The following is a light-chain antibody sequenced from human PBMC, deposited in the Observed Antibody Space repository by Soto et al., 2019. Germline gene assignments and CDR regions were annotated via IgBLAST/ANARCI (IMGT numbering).Light chain of an antibody. CDR2: GNT. Sequence: QSVLTQPPSVSGAPGKRVTTSCTGSSPNIGAGYDVHWYQQLPGTAPKLLIYGNTNRPSGVPDRFSGSKSGTSASLAITGLQAEDEADYYCQSYDSSLSGHVVFGGGTKLTVL. CDR3: QSYDSSLSGHVV. J-gene: IGLJ2*01. V-gene: IGLV1-40*01. CDR1: SPNIGAGYD.